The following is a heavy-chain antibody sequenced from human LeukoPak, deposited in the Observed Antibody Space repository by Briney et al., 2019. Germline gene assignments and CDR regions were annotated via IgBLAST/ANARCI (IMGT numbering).Heavy chain of an antibody. D-gene: IGHD3-10*01. CDR1: GFTFSSYS. CDR2: ISSSSSTI. V-gene: IGHV3-48*01. CDR3: ARESRYYYGSGSYSSHYYFDY. J-gene: IGHJ4*02. Sequence: GGSLRLSCAASGFTFSSYSMNWVRQAPGKGLEWVSYISSSSSTIYYADSVKGRFTISRDNSKNTLYLQMNSLRAEDTAVYYCARESRYYYGSGSYSSHYYFDYWGQGTLVTVSS.